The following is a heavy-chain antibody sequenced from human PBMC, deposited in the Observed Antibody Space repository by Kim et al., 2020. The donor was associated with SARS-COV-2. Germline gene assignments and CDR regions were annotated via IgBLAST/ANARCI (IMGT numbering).Heavy chain of an antibody. CDR3: ARHPQYGDYDY. CDR1: GGSISSSSYY. V-gene: IGHV4-39*01. Sequence: SETLSLTCTVSGGSISSSSYYWGWIRQPPGKGLEWIGSIYYSGSTYYNPSLKSRVTISVDTSKNQFSLKLSSVTAADTAVYYCARHPQYGDYDYWGQGTLVTVSS. CDR2: IYYSGST. D-gene: IGHD4-17*01. J-gene: IGHJ4*02.